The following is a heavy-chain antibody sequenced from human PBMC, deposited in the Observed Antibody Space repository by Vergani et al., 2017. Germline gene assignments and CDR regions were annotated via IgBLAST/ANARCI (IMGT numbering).Heavy chain of an antibody. J-gene: IGHJ3*02. CDR2: IWYDGSNK. CDR1: GFTFSSYG. Sequence: VQLVESGGGLVKPGGSLRLSCAASGFTFSSYGMHWVRQAPGKGLEWVAVIWYDGSNKYYADSVKGRFTISRDNSKNTLYLQMNSLRAEDTAVYYCARDRVVVTAPMGAFDIWGQGTMVTVSS. CDR3: ARDRVVVTAPMGAFDI. V-gene: IGHV3-33*08. D-gene: IGHD2-21*02.